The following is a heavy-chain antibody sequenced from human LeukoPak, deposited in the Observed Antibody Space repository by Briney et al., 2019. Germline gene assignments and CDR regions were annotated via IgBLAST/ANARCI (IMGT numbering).Heavy chain of an antibody. J-gene: IGHJ4*02. D-gene: IGHD3-22*01. CDR2: IYYSGST. CDR3: ARSFSPNYYDLLDY. Sequence: SETLSLTCTVSGGSISTYYWSWIRQPPGKGLEWIGYIYYSGSTNYNPSLNSRVTISLDTSKNQFSLKLNSVTAADTAMYYCARSFSPNYYDLLDYWGQGTLVTVSS. CDR1: GGSISTYY. V-gene: IGHV4-59*01.